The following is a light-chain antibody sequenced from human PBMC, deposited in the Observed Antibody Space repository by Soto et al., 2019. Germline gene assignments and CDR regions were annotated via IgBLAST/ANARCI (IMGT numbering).Light chain of an antibody. CDR1: QSVSSN. Sequence: EIVMTQSPATLSVSPGERATLSCRASQSVSSNLAWYQQKPGQAPRLLIYGASTRATGIPARFSGSGSGTEFTLPISSLQSEDFAVYYFQPYNSWLWTFGQGTKVEIK. CDR3: QPYNSWLWT. V-gene: IGKV3-15*01. CDR2: GAS. J-gene: IGKJ1*01.